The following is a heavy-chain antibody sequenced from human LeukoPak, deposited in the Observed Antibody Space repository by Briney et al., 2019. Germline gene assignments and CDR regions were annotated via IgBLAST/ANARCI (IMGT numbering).Heavy chain of an antibody. CDR2: ISWNSGSI. CDR3: AKDGGGSPHYYYYYGMDV. Sequence: PGGSLRLSCAASGFTFDDYAMHWARQAPGKGLEWVSGISWNSGSIGYADSVKGRFTISRDNAKNSLYLQMNSLRAEDTALYYCAKDGGGSPHYYYYYGMDVWGQGTTVTVSS. J-gene: IGHJ6*02. D-gene: IGHD1-26*01. V-gene: IGHV3-9*01. CDR1: GFTFDDYA.